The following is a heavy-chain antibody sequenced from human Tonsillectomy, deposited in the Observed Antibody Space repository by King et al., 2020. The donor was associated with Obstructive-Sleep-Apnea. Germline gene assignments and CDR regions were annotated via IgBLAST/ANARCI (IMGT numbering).Heavy chain of an antibody. D-gene: IGHD3-10*01. V-gene: IGHV1-8*01. J-gene: IGHJ4*02. CDR1: GYTFTSYD. CDR2: INPNRGNT. CDR3: ARALKATMVRGVIRAPNFGY. Sequence: QLVQSGAEVKKPGASGKVSCKASGYTFTSYDINGVRQATGPGLEWRGWINPNRGNTGYAQKVQGRGTMTRKPSISPAYMELSSLRYEDTAVYYCARALKATMVRGVIRAPNFGYWGQGTLVTVSS.